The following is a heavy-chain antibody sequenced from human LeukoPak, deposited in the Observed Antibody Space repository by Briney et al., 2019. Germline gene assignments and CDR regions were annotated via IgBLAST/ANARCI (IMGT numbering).Heavy chain of an antibody. CDR2: IKQDGSEK. Sequence: GGSLRLSCAASGFTFSSYWMSWVRQAPGKGLEWVANIKQDGSEKYYVDSVKGRFTISRDNAKNSLYLQMNSLRAEDTAVYYCASGYSYDLFDYWGQGTLVTVSS. V-gene: IGHV3-7*03. CDR3: ASGYSYDLFDY. D-gene: IGHD5-18*01. CDR1: GFTFSSYW. J-gene: IGHJ4*02.